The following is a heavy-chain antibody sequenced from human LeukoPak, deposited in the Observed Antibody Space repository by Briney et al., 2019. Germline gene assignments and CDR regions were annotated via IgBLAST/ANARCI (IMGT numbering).Heavy chain of an antibody. CDR3: AKSLNYYDSSGSIKRGAFDI. D-gene: IGHD3-22*01. V-gene: IGHV3-23*01. CDR1: GFTFSSYA. J-gene: IGHJ3*02. CDR2: ISGSGGST. Sequence: GGSLRLSCAASGFTFSSYAMSWVRQAPGKGLEWVSAISGSGGSTYYADSVKGRFTISRDNSKNTLYLQMNSLRAEDTAVHYCAKSLNYYDSSGSIKRGAFDIWGQGTMVTVSS.